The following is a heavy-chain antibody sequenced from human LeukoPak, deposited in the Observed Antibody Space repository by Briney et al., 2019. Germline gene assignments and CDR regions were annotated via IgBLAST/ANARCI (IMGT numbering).Heavy chain of an antibody. Sequence: QSGGSLRLSCAASGFAFDDYAMHWVRQAPGKGLEWVSLISWDGGSTYYADSVKGRFTISRDNSKNSLYLQMNSLRAEDTALYYCAKAAVAGTYFDYWGQGTLVTVSS. CDR1: GFAFDDYA. V-gene: IGHV3-43D*03. CDR2: ISWDGGST. CDR3: AKAAVAGTYFDY. J-gene: IGHJ4*02. D-gene: IGHD6-19*01.